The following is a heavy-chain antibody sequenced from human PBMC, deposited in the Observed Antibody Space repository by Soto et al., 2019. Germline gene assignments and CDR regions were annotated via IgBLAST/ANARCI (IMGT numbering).Heavy chain of an antibody. J-gene: IGHJ4*02. V-gene: IGHV3-30-3*01. Sequence: PGGSLRLSCAASGLTFSTYAMHWVRQAPGKGLEWVAIISYDGSNKYYADSVKGRFTISRDNSKNTLYLQMNSLRAEDTAVYYCARDPFIFCGGGSCEFYFDFWGQGTLVTVSS. CDR2: ISYDGSNK. D-gene: IGHD2-15*01. CDR3: ARDPFIFCGGGSCEFYFDF. CDR1: GLTFSTYA.